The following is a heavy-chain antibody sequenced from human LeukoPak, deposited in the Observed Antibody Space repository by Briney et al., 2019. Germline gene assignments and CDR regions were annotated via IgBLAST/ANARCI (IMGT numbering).Heavy chain of an antibody. CDR2: ISSSSSYI. J-gene: IGHJ4*02. V-gene: IGHV3-21*01. CDR1: GFTFSSYS. Sequence: GGSLRLSCAASGFTFSSYSMNWVRQAPGKGLEWVSSISSSSSYIYYADSVKGRFTISRDNAKNSLYLQMNSLRAEDTAVYYCAGDLGIVGARFDYWGQGTLVTVSS. CDR3: AGDLGIVGARFDY. D-gene: IGHD1-26*01.